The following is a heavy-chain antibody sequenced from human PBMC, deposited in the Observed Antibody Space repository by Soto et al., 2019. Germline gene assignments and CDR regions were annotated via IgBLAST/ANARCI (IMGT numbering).Heavy chain of an antibody. Sequence: SETLSLTCTVTGGSINSYYCTWIRQAPGKGLEWIGYIYNTDIGSTNYNPSLKSRVTISRDMSKNQFSLTLSSVTAADTAVYYCARDANGLIPYYFDYWGQGTLVTVSS. V-gene: IGHV4-59*01. CDR2: IYNTDIGST. CDR1: GGSINSYY. CDR3: ARDANGLIPYYFDY. J-gene: IGHJ4*02. D-gene: IGHD1-1*01.